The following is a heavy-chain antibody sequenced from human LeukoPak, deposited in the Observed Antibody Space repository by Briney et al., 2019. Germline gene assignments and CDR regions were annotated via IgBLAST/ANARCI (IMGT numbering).Heavy chain of an antibody. CDR1: GYTFTSYA. V-gene: IGHV7-4-1*02. D-gene: IGHD5-18*01. J-gene: IGHJ4*02. Sequence: ASVKVSCTASGYTFTSYAMNWVRQAPGQGLEWMGWINTNTGNPTYAQGFTGRFVFSLDTSVSTAYLQISSLKAEDTAVYYCAREGDNRIQLWLLHYWGQGTLVTVSS. CDR3: AREGDNRIQLWLLHY. CDR2: INTNTGNP.